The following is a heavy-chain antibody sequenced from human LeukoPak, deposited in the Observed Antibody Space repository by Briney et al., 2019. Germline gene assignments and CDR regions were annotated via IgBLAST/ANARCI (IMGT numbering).Heavy chain of an antibody. CDR2: INPSGGST. V-gene: IGHV1-46*01. Sequence: VASVKVSCKASGYTFTSYYMHWVRQAPGQGLEWMGIINPSGGSTTYGQKFQGRVTMTRDTSTSTVYMELSSLRSEDTAVYCCARRAEVVVVPVATYYFDYWGQGTLVTVSS. CDR1: GYTFTSYY. CDR3: ARRAEVVVVPVATYYFDY. J-gene: IGHJ4*02. D-gene: IGHD2-2*01.